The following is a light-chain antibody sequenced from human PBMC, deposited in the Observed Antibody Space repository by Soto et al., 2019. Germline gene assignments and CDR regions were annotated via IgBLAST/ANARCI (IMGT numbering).Light chain of an antibody. Sequence: DIVMTQSPDSLAVSLGERATINCKSSQSILHSANNENFLAWYQQKAGQPPKLLLYWASTRESGIPDRFSGSGSGTDFTITISSLQAEDVAVYYCQQYYNTPLTFGGGTKVEIK. J-gene: IGKJ4*01. V-gene: IGKV4-1*01. CDR3: QQYYNTPLT. CDR2: WAS. CDR1: QSILHSANNENF.